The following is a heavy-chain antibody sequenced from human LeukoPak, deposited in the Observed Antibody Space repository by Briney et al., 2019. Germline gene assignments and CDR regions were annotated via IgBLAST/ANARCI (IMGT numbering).Heavy chain of an antibody. D-gene: IGHD6-19*01. CDR3: AKDRTGIAVAVDAFDI. CDR1: GFTFPNYA. CDR2: ISGSGGST. V-gene: IGHV3-23*01. Sequence: GGSLRLSCAASGFTFPNYAMSWVRQAPGKGLEWVSAISGSGGSTYYADSVKGRFTISRDNSKNTLYLQMNSLRAEDTAVYYCAKDRTGIAVAVDAFDIWGQGTMVTVSS. J-gene: IGHJ3*02.